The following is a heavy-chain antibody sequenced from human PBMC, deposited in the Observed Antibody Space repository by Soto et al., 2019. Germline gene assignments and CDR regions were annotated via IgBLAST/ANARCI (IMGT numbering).Heavy chain of an antibody. CDR2: VFGNDDK. CDR3: ARRPPTRARLLVRSPYFFDN. CDR1: GFSLTTDAVG. D-gene: IGHD3-22*01. Sequence: QITLMESGPALVKPTQTLTLTCNFSGFSLTTDAVGVGWIRQPPGKALEWLALVFGNDDKRYSPSLKNRLTITKDTSRNQVVLTMTSMDPVGTATYSCARRPPTRARLLVRSPYFFDNWGQGALITVSS. V-gene: IGHV2-5*01. J-gene: IGHJ4*02.